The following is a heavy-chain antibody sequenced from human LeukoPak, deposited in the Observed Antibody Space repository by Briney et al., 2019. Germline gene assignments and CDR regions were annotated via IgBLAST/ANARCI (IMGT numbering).Heavy chain of an antibody. CDR1: GYSISSGYN. CDR2: IYHSGST. J-gene: IGHJ4*02. CDR3: ARWGEQQLVYFDY. Sequence: SETLSLTCTVSGYSISSGYNWGWIRQPPGKGLEWIGSIYHSGSTYYNPSLKSRVTISVDTSKNQFSLKLSSVTAADTAVYYCARWGEQQLVYFDYWGQGTLVTVSS. D-gene: IGHD6-13*01. V-gene: IGHV4-38-2*02.